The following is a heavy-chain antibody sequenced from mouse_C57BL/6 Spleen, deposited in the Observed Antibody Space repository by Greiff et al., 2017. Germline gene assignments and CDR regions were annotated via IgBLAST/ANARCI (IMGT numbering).Heavy chain of an antibody. Sequence: DVKLQESGPGLVKPSQSLSLTCSVTGYSITSGYYWNWIRQFPGNKLEWMGYISYDGRNNYNPSLENRIAITRYTSKNQFFLKLNSVTTEDTATYYCARDWDWFAYWGQGTLVTVSA. CDR3: ARDWDWFAY. J-gene: IGHJ3*01. CDR2: ISYDGRN. CDR1: GYSITSGYY. V-gene: IGHV3-6*01. D-gene: IGHD4-1*01.